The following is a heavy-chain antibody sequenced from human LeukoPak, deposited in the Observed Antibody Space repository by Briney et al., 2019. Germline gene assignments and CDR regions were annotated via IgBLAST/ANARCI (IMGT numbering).Heavy chain of an antibody. CDR2: ISYDGSNK. J-gene: IGHJ4*02. CDR3: ARDEWELGYFDY. Sequence: PGGSLRLSCAASGFTFSSYAMRWVRQAPGKGLEWVAVISYDGSNKYYADSVKGRFTISRDNSKNTLYLQMNSLRAEDTAVYYCARDEWELGYFDYWGQGTLVTVSS. CDR1: GFTFSSYA. D-gene: IGHD1-26*01. V-gene: IGHV3-30*04.